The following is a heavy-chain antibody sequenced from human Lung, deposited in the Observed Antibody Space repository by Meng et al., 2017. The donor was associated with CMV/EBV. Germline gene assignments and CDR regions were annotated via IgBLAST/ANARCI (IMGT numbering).Heavy chain of an antibody. CDR1: GGSITSYY. Sequence: SXTLSLXCTASGGSITSYYWSWIRQPPGKGLEWIAYMYYSRDASYNPSLRSRVTVSVDTSKSQFSLQLSSVTAADTAVYYCARDWQGGAEPYGMDVWGHGTXVTVSS. D-gene: IGHD1-14*01. J-gene: IGHJ6*02. V-gene: IGHV4-59*01. CDR2: MYYSRDA. CDR3: ARDWQGGAEPYGMDV.